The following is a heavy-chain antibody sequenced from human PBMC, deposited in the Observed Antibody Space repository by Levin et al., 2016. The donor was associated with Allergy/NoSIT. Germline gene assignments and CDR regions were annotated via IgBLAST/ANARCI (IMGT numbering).Heavy chain of an antibody. D-gene: IGHD4-11*01. CDR3: AKGASTVRGRGGYYYGMDV. V-gene: IGHV3-23*01. J-gene: IGHJ6*02. CDR1: GFTFSSYA. CDR2: ISGSGGST. Sequence: GESLKISCAASGFTFSSYAMSWVRQAPGKGLEWVSAISGSGGSTYYADSVKGRFTISRDNSKNTLYLQMNSLRAEDTAVYYCAKGASTVRGRGGYYYGMDVWGQGTTVTVSS.